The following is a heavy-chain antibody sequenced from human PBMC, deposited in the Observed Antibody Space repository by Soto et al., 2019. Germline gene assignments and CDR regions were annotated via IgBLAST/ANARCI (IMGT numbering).Heavy chain of an antibody. CDR1: GFTFSNYG. D-gene: IGHD1-26*01. Sequence: QVQLVESGGGVVQPGRSLRLSCAASGFTFSNYGMHWVRQAPGKGLEWVAVISYDGSNKYYADSVKGRFTISRDNSKNTRYLQMNSLGTEYTAVYYCAKGSSGGSYYHSFDIWGQGTMVTVSS. CDR2: ISYDGSNK. CDR3: AKGSSGGSYYHSFDI. V-gene: IGHV3-30*18. J-gene: IGHJ3*02.